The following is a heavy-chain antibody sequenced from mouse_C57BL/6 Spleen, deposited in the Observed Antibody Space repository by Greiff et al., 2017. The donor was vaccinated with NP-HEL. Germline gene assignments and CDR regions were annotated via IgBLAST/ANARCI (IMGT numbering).Heavy chain of an antibody. J-gene: IGHJ2*01. D-gene: IGHD1-1*01. V-gene: IGHV1-82*01. Sequence: VQLQQSGPELVKPGASVKISCKASGYAFSSSWMNWVKQRPGKGLEWIGRIYPGDGDTNYNGKFKGKATLTADKSSSTAYMQLSSLTSEDSAVYFCAIYYGSSYEGFDYWGQGTTLTVSS. CDR1: GYAFSSSW. CDR3: AIYYGSSYEGFDY. CDR2: IYPGDGDT.